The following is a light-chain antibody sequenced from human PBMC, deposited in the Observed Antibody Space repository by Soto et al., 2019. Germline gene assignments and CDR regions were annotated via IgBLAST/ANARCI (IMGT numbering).Light chain of an antibody. Sequence: DIQMTQSPSSLSASVGDRVTIPCRASQSISSYLNWYQQKPGQAPKLLIYASSRLQSGVPSRFSGSRSGTDFTLTISSLQPEDFATYYCQQSFSTPPTFGQGTKLEIK. J-gene: IGKJ2*01. CDR2: ASS. CDR3: QQSFSTPPT. V-gene: IGKV1-39*01. CDR1: QSISSY.